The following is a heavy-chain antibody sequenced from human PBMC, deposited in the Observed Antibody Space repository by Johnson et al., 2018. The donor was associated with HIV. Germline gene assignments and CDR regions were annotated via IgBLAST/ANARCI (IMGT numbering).Heavy chain of an antibody. CDR2: ISYDGINK. J-gene: IGHJ3*02. CDR3: AKDCALVGATVWPDAFDI. D-gene: IGHD1-26*01. CDR1: GFTFSTYA. Sequence: QVQLVESGGGVVQPGRSLRLSCAASGFTFSTYAMHWVRQAPGKGLEWVTIISYDGINKYYADSVKGRFTISRDNSKDTLYLQMHSLRPEDTALYYCAKDCALVGATVWPDAFDIWGQGTMVTVSS. V-gene: IGHV3-30-3*01.